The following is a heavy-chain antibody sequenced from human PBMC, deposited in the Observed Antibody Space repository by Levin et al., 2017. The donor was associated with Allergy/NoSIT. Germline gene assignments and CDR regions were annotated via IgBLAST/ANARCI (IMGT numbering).Heavy chain of an antibody. CDR3: ARETYSVSSGVWAYYYGMNV. J-gene: IGHJ6*02. D-gene: IGHD3-22*01. CDR2: IWYDGSNK. Sequence: PGGSLRLSCAASGFTFSSYGMHWVRQAPGKGLEWVAVIWYDGSNKYYADSVKGRFTISRDNSKNTLYLQMNSLRAEDTAVYYCARETYSVSSGVWAYYYGMNVWGQGTTVTVSS. CDR1: GFTFSSYG. V-gene: IGHV3-33*01.